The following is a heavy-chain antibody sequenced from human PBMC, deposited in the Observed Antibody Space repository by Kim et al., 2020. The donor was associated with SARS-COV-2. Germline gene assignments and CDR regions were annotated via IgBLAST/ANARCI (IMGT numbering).Heavy chain of an antibody. Sequence: SGPTLVNPTQTLTLTCTFSGFSLSTSGVGVGCIRQPPGKALEWLALIYWDDDKRYSPSLKSRLTITKDTSKNQVVLTMTNMDPVDTATYYCAHISDFGVVEYYFDYWGQGTLVTVSS. CDR3: AHISDFGVVEYYFDY. J-gene: IGHJ4*02. CDR2: IYWDDDK. V-gene: IGHV2-5*02. D-gene: IGHD3-3*01. CDR1: GFSLSTSGVG.